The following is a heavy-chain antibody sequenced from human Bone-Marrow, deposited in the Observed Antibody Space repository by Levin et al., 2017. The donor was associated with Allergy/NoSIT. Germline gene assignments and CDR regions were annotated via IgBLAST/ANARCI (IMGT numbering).Heavy chain of an antibody. CDR3: TRGAGRGSYQISYYMDV. V-gene: IGHV3-49*04. D-gene: IGHD2-15*01. CDR1: GFTFGDYA. CDR2: VRSKVYGGTT. Sequence: GGSLRLSCTTSGFTFGDYAWGWVRQTPGKGLEWVGFVRSKVYGGTTEYAASVKGRFTISRDDPKSIAYLQMNSLKTEDTAVYFCTRGAGRGSYQISYYMDVWGKGTTVTVSS. J-gene: IGHJ6*03.